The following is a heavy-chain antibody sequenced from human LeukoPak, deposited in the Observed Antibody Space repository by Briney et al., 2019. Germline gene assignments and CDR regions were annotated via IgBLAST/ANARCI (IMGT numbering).Heavy chain of an antibody. J-gene: IGHJ4*02. CDR3: AREAGGSGSYYNEHFFDY. CDR1: GFTVSSNY. Sequence: GGSLRLSCAASGFTVSSNYMSWVRQAPGKGLEWVSVIYSGGSTYYADSVKGRFTISRDNSKNTLYLQMNSLRAEDTAVYYCAREAGGSGSYYNEHFFDYWGQGTLVTVSS. D-gene: IGHD3-10*01. CDR2: IYSGGST. V-gene: IGHV3-53*01.